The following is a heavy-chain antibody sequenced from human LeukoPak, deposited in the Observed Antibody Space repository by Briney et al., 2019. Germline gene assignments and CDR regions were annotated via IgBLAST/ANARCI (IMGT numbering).Heavy chain of an antibody. D-gene: IGHD1-1*01. CDR3: TRNEV. J-gene: IGHJ4*02. CDR1: GFTFSGYW. Sequence: PGGSLRLSCASSGFTFSGYWMSWVRQAPGKGLEWVANIKQDGSNKYYVDSVKGRFTISRDNAKNSLSLQMNSLRAEDTGVYYCTRNEVWGQGTLVTVSS. V-gene: IGHV3-7*01. CDR2: IKQDGSNK.